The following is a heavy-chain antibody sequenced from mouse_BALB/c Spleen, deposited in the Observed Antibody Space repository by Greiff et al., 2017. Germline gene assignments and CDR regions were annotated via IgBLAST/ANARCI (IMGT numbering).Heavy chain of an antibody. CDR3: ARVEYGNYIYAMDY. CDR1: GFTFSSYA. V-gene: IGHV5-6-5*01. CDR2: ISSGGST. J-gene: IGHJ4*01. D-gene: IGHD2-10*02. Sequence: EVQRVESGGGLVKPGGSLKLSCAASGFTFSSYAMSWVRQTPEKRLEWVASISSGGSTYYPDSVKGRFTISRDNARNILYLQMSSLRSEDTAMYYCARVEYGNYIYAMDYWGQGTSVTVSS.